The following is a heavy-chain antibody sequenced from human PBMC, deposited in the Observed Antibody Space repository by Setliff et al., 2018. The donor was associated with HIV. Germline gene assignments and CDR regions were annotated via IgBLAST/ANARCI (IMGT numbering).Heavy chain of an antibody. J-gene: IGHJ4*02. D-gene: IGHD3-22*01. CDR1: GFTFSDYY. CDR3: SRASYYYDSSGWVDY. V-gene: IGHV3-11*03. Sequence: GGSLRLSCAASGFTFSDYYMSWIRQAPGKGLEWVSYISSSSSYTNYADSVKGRFTISRDNAKNSLYLQMNSLRAEDTAVYYCSRASYYYDSSGWVDYWGQGTLVTVSS. CDR2: ISSSSSYT.